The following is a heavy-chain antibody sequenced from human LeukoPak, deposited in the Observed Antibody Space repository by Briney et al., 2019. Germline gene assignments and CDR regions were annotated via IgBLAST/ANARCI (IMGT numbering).Heavy chain of an antibody. CDR1: GGSISSYY. CDR2: IYYSGST. D-gene: IGHD6-19*01. Sequence: SETLSLTCTVSGGSISSYYWSWIRQPPGKGLEWIGYIYYSGSTNYNPSLKSRVTISVDTSKNQFSLKLSSVTAPDTAVYYCARDRSSGWSAGFDPWGQGTLVTVSS. V-gene: IGHV4-59*01. J-gene: IGHJ5*02. CDR3: ARDRSSGWSAGFDP.